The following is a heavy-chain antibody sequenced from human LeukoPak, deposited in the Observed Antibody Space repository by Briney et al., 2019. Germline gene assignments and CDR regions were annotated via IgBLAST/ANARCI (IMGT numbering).Heavy chain of an antibody. CDR1: GLTFSSYA. CDR2: ISGSGGST. V-gene: IGHV3-23*01. CDR3: AKGGSGSYSWFDY. Sequence: GGSLRLSCAASGLTFSSYAMNWVRQAPGKGLEWVSTISGSGGSTYYADSVKGRFTISRDNSKNTLYLHMNSLRAEDTAVYYCAKGGSGSYSWFDYWGQGTLVTVSS. J-gene: IGHJ4*02. D-gene: IGHD1-26*01.